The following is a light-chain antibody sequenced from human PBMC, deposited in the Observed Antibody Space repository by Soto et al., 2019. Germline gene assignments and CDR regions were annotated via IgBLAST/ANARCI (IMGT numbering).Light chain of an antibody. V-gene: IGLV1-40*01. CDR3: QSYDTSGSGV. J-gene: IGLJ2*01. CDR2: GTT. CDR1: SSNIGAGFD. Sequence: QSVLTQPPSVSGAPGQRVTISCTGSSSNIGAGFDVHWYQHLPGTAPKLLIYGTTNRPSGVPGRFSGSKSGTSASLAITGLQAEDEADYYCQSYDTSGSGVFGGGTKLTVL.